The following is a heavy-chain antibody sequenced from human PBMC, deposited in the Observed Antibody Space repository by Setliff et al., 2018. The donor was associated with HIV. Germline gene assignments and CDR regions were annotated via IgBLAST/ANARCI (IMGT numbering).Heavy chain of an antibody. J-gene: IGHJ5*01. CDR1: GGSFSTYY. CDR3: AREDARSGPGWTPGLFDS. D-gene: IGHD2-15*01. CDR2: VHSTGTT. V-gene: IGHV4-4*07. Sequence: SETLSLTCTVSGGSFSTYYWSWIRQPAGEGLEYIGRVHSTGTTIYNPSLESRVTMSLDTSTNQFSLNLNSVTAADTAVYYCAREDARSGPGWTPGLFDSWGQGSQVTVSS.